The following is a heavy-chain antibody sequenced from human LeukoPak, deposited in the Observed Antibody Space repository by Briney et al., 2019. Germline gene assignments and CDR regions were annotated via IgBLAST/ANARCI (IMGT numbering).Heavy chain of an antibody. D-gene: IGHD2/OR15-2a*01. CDR3: ARDRAFYPGWAFDI. J-gene: IGHJ3*02. Sequence: GGSLRLSCAASGFTVSSNYMSWVRQAPGKGLEWVSVIYSGGSTYYADSVKGRFTISRDNSKNTLYLQMNSLRAEDTAVYYCARDRAFYPGWAFDIWGQGTMVTVSS. CDR2: IYSGGST. CDR1: GFTVSSNY. V-gene: IGHV3-53*01.